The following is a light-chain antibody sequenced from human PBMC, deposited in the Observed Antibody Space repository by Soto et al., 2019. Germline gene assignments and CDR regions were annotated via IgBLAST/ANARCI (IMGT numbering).Light chain of an antibody. CDR3: QQSDRTPYT. CDR1: QTISTY. CDR2: DAS. V-gene: IGKV1-39*01. Sequence: DIQMTQSPSSLSASVGYRVTITCRASQTISTYLNWYQQKPGKAPRLLFYDASSLLSGVPSRFSGSGSGTDFTLTIASLQPEDFSTYYCQQSDRTPYTFGQGTKVEI. J-gene: IGKJ2*01.